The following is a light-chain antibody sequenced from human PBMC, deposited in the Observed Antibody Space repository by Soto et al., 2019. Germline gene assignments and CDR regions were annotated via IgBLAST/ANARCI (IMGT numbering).Light chain of an antibody. Sequence: QSALTQPASVSGSPGQSITISCTGTSSDVGSYNLVSWYQQHPGKAPKLMICEVSKRPSGVSNRFSGSKSGNTASLTISGLQAEDEADYYCCSYAGSSTFEKVFGTGTKVTVL. J-gene: IGLJ1*01. CDR2: EVS. CDR3: CSYAGSSTFEKV. CDR1: SSDVGSYNL. V-gene: IGLV2-23*02.